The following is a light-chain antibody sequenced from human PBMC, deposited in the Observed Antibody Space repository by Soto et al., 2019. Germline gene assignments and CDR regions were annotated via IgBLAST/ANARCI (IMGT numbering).Light chain of an antibody. V-gene: IGLV4-69*01. Sequence: QPVLTQSPSASASLGASVKLTCTLSSGHSSYAIAWHQQQPEKGPRYLMKLNSDGSHSKGDGIPDRFSGSSSGAERYLTICSLQSEDEADFYCQTWGTGIQVFGGGTKVTVL. CDR3: QTWGTGIQV. J-gene: IGLJ2*01. CDR1: SGHSSYA. CDR2: LNSDGSH.